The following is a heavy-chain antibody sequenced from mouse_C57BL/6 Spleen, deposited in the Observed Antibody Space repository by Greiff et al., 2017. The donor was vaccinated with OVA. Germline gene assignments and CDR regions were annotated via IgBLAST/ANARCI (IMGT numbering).Heavy chain of an antibody. D-gene: IGHD2-4*01. CDR2: INPNNGGT. CDR1: GYTFTDYN. V-gene: IGHV1-22*01. J-gene: IGHJ3*01. CDR3: ARDRIYYDYDGGFAY. Sequence: EVQLQQSGPELVKPGASVKMSCKASGYTFTDYNMHWVKQSHGKSLEWIGYINPNNGGTSYNQKFKGKATLTVNKSSSTAYMELRSLTSEDSAVYYGARDRIYYDYDGGFAYWGQGTLVTVSA.